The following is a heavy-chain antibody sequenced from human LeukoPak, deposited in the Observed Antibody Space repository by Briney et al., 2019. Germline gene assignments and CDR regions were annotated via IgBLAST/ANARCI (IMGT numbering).Heavy chain of an antibody. V-gene: IGHV4-34*01. Sequence: PSETLSLTCAVYGGSFSGYYWSWIRQPPGKGLEWIGEINHSGSTNYNPSLKSRVTISVDTSKNQFSLKLSSVTAADTAVYYCARITYDSSGYYRMDPWGQGTLVTVSS. D-gene: IGHD3-22*01. CDR1: GGSFSGYY. CDR3: ARITYDSSGYYRMDP. CDR2: INHSGST. J-gene: IGHJ5*02.